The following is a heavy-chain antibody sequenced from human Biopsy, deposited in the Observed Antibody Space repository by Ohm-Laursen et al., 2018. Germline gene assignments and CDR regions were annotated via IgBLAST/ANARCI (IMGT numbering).Heavy chain of an antibody. CDR2: IFYRGST. Sequence: TLSLTCIVPGGSISNNNYYWGWIRQPPGKGLEWIGSIFYRGSTHYKPSLKSRVNISVDTSKNQFSLKLNSVTAADTAVYYCARDYDTSGYYYVSWGQGTLVTVSS. D-gene: IGHD3-22*01. CDR3: ARDYDTSGYYYVS. J-gene: IGHJ5*02. V-gene: IGHV4-39*01. CDR1: GGSISNNNYY.